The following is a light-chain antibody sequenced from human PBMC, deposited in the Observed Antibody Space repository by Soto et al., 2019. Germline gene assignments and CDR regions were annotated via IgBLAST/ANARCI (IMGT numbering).Light chain of an antibody. CDR3: QQRSNCPPIT. J-gene: IGKJ5*01. Sequence: IVLAQTPATLSLSPGNRATLSCRASQSVSTYLAWDQQKPGQAPRLLIYDTSNRVTGVPARFSGSGSGTDFTLSISSLVPEEFAVYYCQQRSNCPPITFGQGTRLEIK. V-gene: IGKV3-11*01. CDR1: QSVSTY. CDR2: DTS.